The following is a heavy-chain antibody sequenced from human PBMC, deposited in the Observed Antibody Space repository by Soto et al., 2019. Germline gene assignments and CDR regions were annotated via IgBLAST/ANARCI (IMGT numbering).Heavy chain of an antibody. CDR1: GFTFGGYS. D-gene: IGHD6-19*01. CDR3: ARDEEQWLVRGNAFDI. CDR2: ISSSSSYI. Sequence: GGSLRLSCAASGFTFGGYSMNWVRQTPGKGLEWVSSISSSSSYIYYADSVKGRFTISRDNAKNSLYLQMNSLRAEDTAVYYCARDEEQWLVRGNAFDIWGQGTMVTVSS. V-gene: IGHV3-21*01. J-gene: IGHJ3*02.